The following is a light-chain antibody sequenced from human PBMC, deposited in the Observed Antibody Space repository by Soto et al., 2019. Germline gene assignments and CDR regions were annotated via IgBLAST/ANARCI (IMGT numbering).Light chain of an antibody. V-gene: IGKV1-8*01. CDR2: AAS. CDR3: QQYYSYPPT. CDR1: QGISSY. Sequence: AIRMTQSPSSFSASTGDRVTITCRASQGISSYLAWYQQKPGKAPKLLIYAASTLHSGVPSRFSGSGSGTDFTLTISCLQSEDFATYYCQQYYSYPPTFGQGTKVDIK. J-gene: IGKJ1*01.